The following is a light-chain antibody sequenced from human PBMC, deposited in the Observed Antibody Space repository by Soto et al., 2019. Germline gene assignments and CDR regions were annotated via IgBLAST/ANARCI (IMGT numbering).Light chain of an antibody. CDR3: QQYTTYPWT. CDR1: QTVFNW. V-gene: IGKV1-5*01. J-gene: IGKJ1*01. Sequence: IPLTQSPSTLSASVGDRVTISCRASQTVFNWLAWYQQKPGKAPIVLIYDASTLESGVPSRFSGSGSGTEFTLTISSLQPDDFATYYCQQYTTYPWTFGQGTKV. CDR2: DAS.